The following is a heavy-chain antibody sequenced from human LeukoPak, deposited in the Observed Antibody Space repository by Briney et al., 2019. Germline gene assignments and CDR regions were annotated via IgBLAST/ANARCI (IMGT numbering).Heavy chain of an antibody. D-gene: IGHD6-6*01. CDR1: GFTFSNAW. J-gene: IGHJ6*03. CDR2: IKSKTDGGTT. V-gene: IGHV3-15*01. Sequence: PGGSLRLSCAASGFTFSNAWMSWVRQAPGKGLEWVGRIKSKTDGGTTDYAAPVKGRFTISRDDSKNTLYLQMNGLKTEDTAVYYCTTVEQLVDYYYYYMDVWGKGTTVTVSS. CDR3: TTVEQLVDYYYYYMDV.